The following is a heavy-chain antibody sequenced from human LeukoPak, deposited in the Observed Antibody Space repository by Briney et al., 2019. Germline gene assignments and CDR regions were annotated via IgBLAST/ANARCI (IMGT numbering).Heavy chain of an antibody. D-gene: IGHD1-26*01. CDR3: ARREVGATLGD. V-gene: IGHV3-21*01. CDR2: ISSGSSYI. CDR1: GFTVSSNY. Sequence: NSGGSLRLSCAASGFTVSSNYMSWVRQAPGKGLEWVSSISSGSSYIYYADSVKGRFTISRDNAKNSLYLQMNSLRAEDTAVYYCARREVGATLGDWGQGTLVTVSS. J-gene: IGHJ4*02.